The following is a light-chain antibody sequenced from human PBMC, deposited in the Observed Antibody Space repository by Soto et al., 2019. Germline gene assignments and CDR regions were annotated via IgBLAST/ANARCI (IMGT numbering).Light chain of an antibody. CDR3: LQCNNLTPWT. V-gene: IGKV3-15*01. CDR2: GAS. J-gene: IGKJ1*01. Sequence: EIVMTQSPATLSVSPGERATLSCRASQSVSSNLAWYQQKPGQAPRLLIYGASTRATGIPARFSGSGSGTEFTLTISSLRSQVFAAYYCLQCNNLTPWTFGQGTKVEIK. CDR1: QSVSSN.